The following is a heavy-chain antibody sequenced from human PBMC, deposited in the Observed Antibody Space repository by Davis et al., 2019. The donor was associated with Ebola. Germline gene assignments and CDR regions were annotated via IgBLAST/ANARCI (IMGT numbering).Heavy chain of an antibody. D-gene: IGHD3-3*01. CDR1: GYTFDSYG. Sequence: AASVKVSCKASGYTFDSYGVSWVRQAPGQGLEWMGWISAVSGKTNYAQKYQGRVTMTTDTSKTTAYMDLRSLGYDGTAVYYCASGRSGVAADCDYWGQGTLVTVSS. CDR3: ASGRSGVAADCDY. CDR2: ISAVSGKT. J-gene: IGHJ4*02. V-gene: IGHV1-18*01.